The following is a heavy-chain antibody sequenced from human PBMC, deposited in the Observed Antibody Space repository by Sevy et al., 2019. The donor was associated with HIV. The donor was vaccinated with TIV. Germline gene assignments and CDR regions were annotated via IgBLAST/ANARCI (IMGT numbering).Heavy chain of an antibody. CDR3: ARDQSVWGSYRYTPGAFDI. CDR2: INPNSGDT. D-gene: IGHD3-16*02. J-gene: IGHJ3*02. V-gene: IGHV1-2*02. CDR1: GYTFTGYY. Sequence: ASVKVSCKASGYTFTGYYMHWVRQAPGQGLEWMGWINPNSGDTNYAQKFQGRVTMTRDTSISTAYMELSRLRSDDTAVYYCARDQSVWGSYRYTPGAFDIWGQGTMVTVSS.